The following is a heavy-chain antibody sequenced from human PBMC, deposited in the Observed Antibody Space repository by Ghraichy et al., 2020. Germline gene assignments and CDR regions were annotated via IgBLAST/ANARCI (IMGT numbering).Heavy chain of an antibody. D-gene: IGHD2-21*02. CDR2: ISSSSSTI. CDR1: GFTFSSYS. V-gene: IGHV3-48*02. Sequence: GGSLRLSCAASGFTFSSYSMNWVRQAPGKGLEWVSYISSSSSTIFYADSVKGRFTISRDNAKNSLYLQMSSLRDEDTAVYYCAREVTANFDFWGQGTLVTVSS. CDR3: AREVTANFDF. J-gene: IGHJ4*02.